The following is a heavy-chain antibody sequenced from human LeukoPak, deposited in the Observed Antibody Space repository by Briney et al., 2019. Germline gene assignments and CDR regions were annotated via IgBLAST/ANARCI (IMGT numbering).Heavy chain of an antibody. V-gene: IGHV3-20*04. D-gene: IGHD2-15*01. CDR3: ARVARYCSGGSCYSNYYYMDV. J-gene: IGHJ6*03. CDR2: INWNGGST. Sequence: PGGSLRLSGAASGFTFDDYGMSWVRQAPGKGLEWVSGINWNGGSTGHADSVKGRFTISRDNAKNSLYLQMNSLRAEDTALYYCARVARYCSGGSCYSNYYYMDVWGKGTTVTVSS. CDR1: GFTFDDYG.